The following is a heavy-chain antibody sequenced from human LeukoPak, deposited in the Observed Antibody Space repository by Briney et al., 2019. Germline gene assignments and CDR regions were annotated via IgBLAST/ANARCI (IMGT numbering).Heavy chain of an antibody. CDR1: GYTFTSYY. Sequence: ASVKVSCKASGYTFTSYYMHWVRQAPGQGLEWMGIINPSGGSTSYAQKFQGRVTMTRDTSTSTVYMELSSLRSEDTAVYYCARAGGYCSSTSCKWFDPWGQGTLVTVSS. CDR2: INPSGGST. D-gene: IGHD2-2*01. J-gene: IGHJ5*02. V-gene: IGHV1-46*01. CDR3: ARAGGYCSSTSCKWFDP.